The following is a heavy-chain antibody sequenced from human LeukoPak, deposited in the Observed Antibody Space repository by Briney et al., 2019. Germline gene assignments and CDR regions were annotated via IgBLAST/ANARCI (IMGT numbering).Heavy chain of an antibody. J-gene: IGHJ3*02. CDR2: IYYSGST. D-gene: IGHD3-10*01. V-gene: IGHV4-59*12. CDR1: GGSISSYY. CDR3: ARAPHYYGSGSYARDAFDI. Sequence: SETLSLTCTVSGGSISSYYWSWIRQPPGKGLEWIGYIYYSGSTNYNPSLKSRVTMSVDTSKNQFSLKLSSVTAADTAVYYCARAPHYYGSGSYARDAFDIWGQGTMVTVSS.